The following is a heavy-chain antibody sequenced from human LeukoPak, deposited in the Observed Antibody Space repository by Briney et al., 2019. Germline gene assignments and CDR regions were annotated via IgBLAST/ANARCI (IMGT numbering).Heavy chain of an antibody. Sequence: PGESLRLSCEVSRNTFTKAWVSCVRQAPGKGLEWVGRIKSKTDGETRDYAAPVKGRFTISRDDSKNRVFLQMNSLRTEDTAVYYCATGFRIHGYWGRGTLVTVSS. CDR3: ATGFRIHGY. V-gene: IGHV3-15*01. J-gene: IGHJ4*02. D-gene: IGHD2/OR15-2a*01. CDR2: IKSKTDGETR. CDR1: RNTFTKAW.